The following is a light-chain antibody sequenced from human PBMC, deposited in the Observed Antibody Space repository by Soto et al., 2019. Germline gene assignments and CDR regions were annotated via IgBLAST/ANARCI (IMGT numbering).Light chain of an antibody. J-gene: IGKJ2*03. CDR2: AAS. CDR1: QGIRND. V-gene: IGKV1-6*01. Sequence: AIQMPQSQSSLSASVGDSVTITCRASQGIRNDLGWYQQKPGKAPKLLIYAASSLQSGVPSRFSGSGSGTEFTLTISGLQPDDFATYYCQHYNNFYSFGQGTKV. CDR3: QHYNNFYS.